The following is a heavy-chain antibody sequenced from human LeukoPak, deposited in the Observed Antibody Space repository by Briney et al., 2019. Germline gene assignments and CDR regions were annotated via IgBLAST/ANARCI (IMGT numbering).Heavy chain of an antibody. CDR2: IYYSGST. J-gene: IGHJ4*02. D-gene: IGHD1-26*01. V-gene: IGHV4-59*08. Sequence: SETLSLTCTVSGGSISSYYWSWLRQPPGKGLEWIGYIYYSGSTNYNPSLKSRVTISVDTSKNQFSLKLSSVTAADTAVYYCARHAGIVGATPFDYWGQGTLVTVSS. CDR3: ARHAGIVGATPFDY. CDR1: GGSISSYY.